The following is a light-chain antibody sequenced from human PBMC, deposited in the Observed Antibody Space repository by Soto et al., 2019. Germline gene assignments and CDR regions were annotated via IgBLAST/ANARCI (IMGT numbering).Light chain of an antibody. CDR2: GAS. V-gene: IGKV3-15*01. CDR1: QSVSSN. Sequence: EIVMTQSPATLSVSPGERATLSCRASQSVSSNLAWYQQKPGQAPRLLIYGASTRASGIPDRFSGSGSGTDFTLTISSLEPEDFAVYHCQQRSNWPGTFGPGTKVDI. CDR3: QQRSNWPGT. J-gene: IGKJ3*01.